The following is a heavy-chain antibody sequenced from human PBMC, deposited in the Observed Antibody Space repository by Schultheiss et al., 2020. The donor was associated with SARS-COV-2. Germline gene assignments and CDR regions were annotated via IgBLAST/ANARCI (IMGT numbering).Heavy chain of an antibody. CDR3: ARDLGTMIVVVQRSSAFDI. D-gene: IGHD3-22*01. J-gene: IGHJ3*02. Sequence: ASVKVSCKASGYTFTGYYMHWVRQAPGQGLEWMGWINPNSGGTNYAQKFQGWVTMTRDTSISTAYMELRSLRSDDTAVYYCARDLGTMIVVVQRSSAFDIWGQGTMVTVSS. V-gene: IGHV1-2*04. CDR2: INPNSGGT. CDR1: GYTFTGYY.